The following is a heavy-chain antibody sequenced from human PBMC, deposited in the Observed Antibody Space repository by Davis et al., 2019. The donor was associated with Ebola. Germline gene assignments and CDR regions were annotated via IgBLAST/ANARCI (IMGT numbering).Heavy chain of an antibody. CDR3: AKDFGSNGWYYFDY. CDR1: GFSFSNHA. CDR2: ISYDGSNK. J-gene: IGHJ4*02. V-gene: IGHV3-30*18. D-gene: IGHD6-19*01. Sequence: PGGSLRLSCAASGFSFSNHAMHWVRQAPGKGLEWVAVISYDGSNKYYADSVKGRFTISRDNSKNTLYLQMNSLRAEDTAMYYCAKDFGSNGWYYFDYWGQGTLVTVSS.